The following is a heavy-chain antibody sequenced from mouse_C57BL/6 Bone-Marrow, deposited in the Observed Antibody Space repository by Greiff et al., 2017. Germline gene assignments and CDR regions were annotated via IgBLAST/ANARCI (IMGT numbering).Heavy chain of an antibody. D-gene: IGHD5-5*01. J-gene: IGHJ1*03. CDR1: GYTFTDYY. CDR3: ARRGELPTGGYFDV. V-gene: IGHV1-26*01. Sequence: EVQLQQSGPELVKPGASVKISCKASGYTFTDYYMNWVKQSHGKSLEWIGDINPNNGGTSYNQKFKGKATLTVDKSSSTAYMELRSLTSEDSAVYYCARRGELPTGGYFDVWGTGTTVTVSS. CDR2: INPNNGGT.